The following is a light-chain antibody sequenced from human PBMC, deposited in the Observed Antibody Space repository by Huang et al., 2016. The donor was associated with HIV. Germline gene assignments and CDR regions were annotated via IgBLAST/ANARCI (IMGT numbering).Light chain of an antibody. V-gene: IGKV3-15*01. CDR3: QHYRVWPPVYT. CDR1: QTVSSN. J-gene: IGKJ2*01. Sequence: EIVMTQSPATLSVSPGERATLSCRASQTVSSNFAWYQQKPGQAPRLLIYAASTRATDIPARFRGSGSGTEFTLTISSLQSEDFAVYYCQHYRVWPPVYTFGQGTKLEIK. CDR2: AAS.